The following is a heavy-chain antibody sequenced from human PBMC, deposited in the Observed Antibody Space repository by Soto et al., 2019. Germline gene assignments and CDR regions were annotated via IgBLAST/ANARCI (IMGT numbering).Heavy chain of an antibody. J-gene: IGHJ6*02. D-gene: IGHD3-10*01. CDR2: IYHSGST. Sequence: SETLSLTCAVSCGSISSINWWSWVRQPPGKGLEWIGEIYHSGSTNYNPSLKSRVTISLDTSKNQFSLKLSSVTAADTAVYYCARHAFGSGFYYGMNVWGQGTTVTVS. CDR1: CGSISSINW. V-gene: IGHV4-4*02. CDR3: ARHAFGSGFYYGMNV.